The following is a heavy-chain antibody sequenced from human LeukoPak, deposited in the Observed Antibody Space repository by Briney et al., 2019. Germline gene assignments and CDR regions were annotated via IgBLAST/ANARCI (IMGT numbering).Heavy chain of an antibody. V-gene: IGHV4-59*01. D-gene: IGHD3-10*01. CDR3: ARWAYGSGSYFYFDY. J-gene: IGHJ4*02. CDR2: IYYSGST. CDR1: GGSISGYY. Sequence: PSETLSLTCTVYGGSISGYYWSWIRQPPGKGLEWIGYIYYSGSTKYNPSLKSRVTISVDTSKNQFSLKLSSVTAADTAVYYCARWAYGSGSYFYFDYWGQGTLVTVSS.